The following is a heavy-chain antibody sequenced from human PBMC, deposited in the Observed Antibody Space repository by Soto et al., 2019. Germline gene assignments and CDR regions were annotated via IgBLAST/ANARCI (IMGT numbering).Heavy chain of an antibody. CDR1: GGSFSGYY. D-gene: IGHD3-10*01. CDR2: INHSGST. CDR3: GRMDIPMVRGVIRYYYGMDV. V-gene: IGHV4-34*01. Sequence: QVQLQQWGAGLLKPSETLSLTCAVYGGSFSGYYWSWIRQPPGKGLEWIGEINHSGSTNYNPSLQRRVTISVDTSKNQFSLKLSSVTAADTAVYYCGRMDIPMVRGVIRYYYGMDVWGQGTTVTVSS. J-gene: IGHJ6*02.